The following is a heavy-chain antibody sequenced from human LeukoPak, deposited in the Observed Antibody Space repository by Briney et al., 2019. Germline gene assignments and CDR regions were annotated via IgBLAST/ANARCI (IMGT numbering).Heavy chain of an antibody. Sequence: SETLSLTCSVSGGSISTYYWSWIRQPPAKGLEWIGYINYSGTTNYNPSLKSRVTISVDTPKNHFSLRLNSVTAADTAVYFCARFGSDSFGYKYYFDSWGQGILVTVSS. CDR1: GGSISTYY. J-gene: IGHJ4*02. CDR3: ARFGSDSFGYKYYFDS. D-gene: IGHD3-22*01. CDR2: INYSGTT. V-gene: IGHV4-59*08.